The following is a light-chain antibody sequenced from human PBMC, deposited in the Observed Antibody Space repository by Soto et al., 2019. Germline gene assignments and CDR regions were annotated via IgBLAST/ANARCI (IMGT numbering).Light chain of an antibody. Sequence: EVVMTQSPATLSVSAGETVTLSCRASQSVSTKLAWYQQKPGQAPRLVIHDASNRANGIPARFSGSGSGTDFTLTISSLEPEDFAVYYCQQRSNWPRYTFGQGTKLEIK. CDR1: QSVSTK. J-gene: IGKJ2*01. CDR3: QQRSNWPRYT. V-gene: IGKV3-11*01. CDR2: DAS.